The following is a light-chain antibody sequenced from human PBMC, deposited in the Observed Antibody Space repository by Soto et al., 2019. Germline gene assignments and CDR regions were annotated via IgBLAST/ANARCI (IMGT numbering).Light chain of an antibody. Sequence: TPPSSLSGSPGQSLTISCTGTSSDVGGYNYVSWYQQHPGNAPRLMIYEVNNRPSGVPNRFSGSKSGNTASLTISGLQAEDEADYYCSSKTSSRTPFVFGTGTKVTAL. CDR2: EVN. J-gene: IGLJ1*01. V-gene: IGLV2-14*01. CDR3: SSKTSSRTPFV. CDR1: SSDVGGYNY.